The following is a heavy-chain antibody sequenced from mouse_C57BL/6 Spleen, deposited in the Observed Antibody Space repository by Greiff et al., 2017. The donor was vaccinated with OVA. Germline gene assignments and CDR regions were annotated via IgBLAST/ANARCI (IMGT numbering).Heavy chain of an antibody. CDR2: ISYSGST. D-gene: IGHD1-1*01. Sequence: EVMLVESGPGMVKPSQSLSLTCTVTGYSITSGYDWHWIRHFPGNKLEWMGYISYSGSTNYNPSLKSRISITHDTSKNHFFLKLNSVTTEDTATYYCARNYYGSRGYYFDYWGQGTTLTVSS. V-gene: IGHV3-1*01. CDR1: GYSITSGYD. CDR3: ARNYYGSRGYYFDY. J-gene: IGHJ2*01.